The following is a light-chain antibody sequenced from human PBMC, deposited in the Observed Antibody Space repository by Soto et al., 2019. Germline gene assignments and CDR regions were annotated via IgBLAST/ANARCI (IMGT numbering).Light chain of an antibody. J-gene: IGKJ4*01. V-gene: IGKV3-15*01. Sequence: EIVMTQSPATLSASAGERATLSCRASQSVNNNLAWYQQNPGQAPRILIYGASARATGIPARFSGSGSGTEFTLSISSLQSEDFAVYYCQQYNNWPLTFGGGTKVEIK. CDR1: QSVNNN. CDR3: QQYNNWPLT. CDR2: GAS.